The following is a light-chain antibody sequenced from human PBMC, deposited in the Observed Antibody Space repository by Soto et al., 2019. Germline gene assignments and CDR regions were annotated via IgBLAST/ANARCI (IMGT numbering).Light chain of an antibody. Sequence: EIVLTQSPATLSLSPGERATLSCRASQSVNIYLAWYQQKPGQAPRLLIYDASNRATGIPARFSGSGSGTEFTLTSSSLEPEDFAVYYCQQRLNWQVTFGQGTRLEIK. CDR1: QSVNIY. V-gene: IGKV3-11*01. J-gene: IGKJ5*01. CDR3: QQRLNWQVT. CDR2: DAS.